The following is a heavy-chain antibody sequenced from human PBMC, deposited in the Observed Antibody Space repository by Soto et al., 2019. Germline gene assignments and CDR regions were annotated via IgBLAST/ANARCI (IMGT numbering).Heavy chain of an antibody. CDR2: IIPIFGTA. D-gene: IGHD6-13*01. CDR3: GRVAARGENWFDP. Sequence: QVQLVQSGAEVKKPGSSVKVSCKASGGTFSSYAISWVRQAPGQGLEWMGGIIPIFGTANYAQKFQGRVTITAGESTSPAYMELGSLRSEDTAVYYCGRVAARGENWFDPWGQGTLVTVSS. V-gene: IGHV1-69*12. CDR1: GGTFSSYA. J-gene: IGHJ5*02.